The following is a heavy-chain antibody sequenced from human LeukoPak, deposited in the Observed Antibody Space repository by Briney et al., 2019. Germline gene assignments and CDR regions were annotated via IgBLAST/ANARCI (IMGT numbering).Heavy chain of an antibody. Sequence: ASVKVSCKASGYTFTSYGISWVRQAPGQGLEWMGWISAYNGNTNYAQKLQGRVTMTTDTSTSTANMELRSLRSDDTAVYYCARDRSVQYYYGSGSPPGYGGQGTVVTVSS. CDR1: GYTFTSYG. CDR3: ARDRSVQYYYGSGSPPGY. V-gene: IGHV1-18*01. CDR2: ISAYNGNT. J-gene: IGHJ4*02. D-gene: IGHD3-10*01.